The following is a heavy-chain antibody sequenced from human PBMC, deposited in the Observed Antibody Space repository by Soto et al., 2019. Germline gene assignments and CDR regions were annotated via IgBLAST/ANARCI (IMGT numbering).Heavy chain of an antibody. V-gene: IGHV1-2*04. CDR3: AKEIAAAGTSPYYYGMDV. Sequence: QVQLVQSGAEVKKPGASVKVSCKASGYTFTGYYMHWVRLAPGQGLEWMGWINPNSGGTNYAQKFQGWVTMTRDTSISTAYMELSRLRSDDTAVYYCAKEIAAAGTSPYYYGMDVWGQGTTVTVSS. J-gene: IGHJ6*02. CDR2: INPNSGGT. D-gene: IGHD6-13*01. CDR1: GYTFTGYY.